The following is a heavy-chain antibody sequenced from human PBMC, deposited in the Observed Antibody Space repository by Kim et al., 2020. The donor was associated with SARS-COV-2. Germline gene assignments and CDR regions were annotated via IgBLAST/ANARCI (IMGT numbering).Heavy chain of an antibody. V-gene: IGHV4-39*01. J-gene: IGHJ4*02. CDR1: GGSISSSSYY. CDR3: ARHDDIVATIFDY. D-gene: IGHD5-12*01. Sequence: SETLSLTCTVSGGSISSSSYYWGWIRQRPGMGLEWIGSIYYSGSTYYNPSLRSRVTISVDTSKNQFSLKLSSVTAADTAVYYCARHDDIVATIFDYWGQGTLVTVSS. CDR2: IYYSGST.